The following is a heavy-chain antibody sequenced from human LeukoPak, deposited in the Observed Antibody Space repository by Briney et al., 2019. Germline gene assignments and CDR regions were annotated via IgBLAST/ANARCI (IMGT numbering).Heavy chain of an antibody. CDR1: GYTLTELS. J-gene: IGHJ4*02. CDR2: FDPEDGET. V-gene: IGHV1-24*01. Sequence: ASVKVSCKVSGYTLTELSMHWVRQAPGKGLEWMGGFDPEDGETIYAQKFQGRVTMTEDTSTDTAYMELRSLRSDDTAVYYCARDGSGSYYWAGVLDYWGQGTLVTVSS. CDR3: ARDGSGSYYWAGVLDY. D-gene: IGHD1-26*01.